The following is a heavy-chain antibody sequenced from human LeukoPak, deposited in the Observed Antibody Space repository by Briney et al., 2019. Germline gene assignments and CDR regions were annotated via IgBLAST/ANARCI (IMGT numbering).Heavy chain of an antibody. D-gene: IGHD5-24*01. J-gene: IGHJ4*02. CDR3: ARGPWMAVGVTFDY. CDR2: IYYSGST. Sequence: PSETLSLTCTVSGGSISSYYWSWIRQPPGKGLEWIGYIYYSGSTNYNPSLKSRVTISVDTSKNQFSLKLNSLTAADTAVYYCARGPWMAVGVTFDYWGQGTLVTVSS. CDR1: GGSISSYY. V-gene: IGHV4-59*12.